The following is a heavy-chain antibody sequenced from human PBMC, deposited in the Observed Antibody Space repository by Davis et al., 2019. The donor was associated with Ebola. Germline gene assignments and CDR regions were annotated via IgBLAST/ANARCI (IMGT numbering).Heavy chain of an antibody. V-gene: IGHV3-9*01. CDR1: GFTFDDYA. Sequence: PGGSLRLSCAASGFTFDDYAMHWVRQAPGKGLEWVSGISWNSGSIGYADSVKGRFTISRDNAKNSLYLQMNSLRAEDTALYYCAKDIGAVAGARHFDYWGQGTLVTVSS. D-gene: IGHD6-19*01. CDR2: ISWNSGSI. J-gene: IGHJ4*02. CDR3: AKDIGAVAGARHFDY.